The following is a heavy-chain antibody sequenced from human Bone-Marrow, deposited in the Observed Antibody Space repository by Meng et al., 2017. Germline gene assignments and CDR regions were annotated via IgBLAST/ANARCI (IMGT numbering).Heavy chain of an antibody. Sequence: QAQRAEPGQGLARPSQTLSFICTVSGGSINSGGYYCNWFRQHAGKGLEWFGDIYDSGGTYYNPSLKIRITISVDTSKNHFSLKLSSVTSTDTAVYYCASLYGVVGASWFDPWGQGTLVTVSS. CDR3: ASLYGVVGASWFDP. V-gene: IGHV4-31*03. CDR1: GGSINSGGYY. D-gene: IGHD1-26*01. CDR2: IYDSGGT. J-gene: IGHJ5*02.